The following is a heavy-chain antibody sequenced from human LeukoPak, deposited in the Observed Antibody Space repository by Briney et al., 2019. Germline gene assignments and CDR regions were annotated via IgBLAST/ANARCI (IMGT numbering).Heavy chain of an antibody. V-gene: IGHV3-30*02. CDR2: IRYDGSNK. CDR3: AKDSGYGTRSSFY. CDR1: GFTFSSYA. Sequence: GGSLRLSCEASGFTFSSYAMHWVRQAPGKGLEWVAFIRYDGSNKYYTDSVKGRFTISRDNSKNTLYLQMNSLRAEDTAVYYCAKDSGYGTRSSFYWGQGTLVTVSS. D-gene: IGHD5-12*01. J-gene: IGHJ4*02.